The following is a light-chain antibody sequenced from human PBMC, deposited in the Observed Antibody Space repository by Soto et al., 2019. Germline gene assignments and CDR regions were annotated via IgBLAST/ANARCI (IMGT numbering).Light chain of an antibody. CDR2: EVS. Sequence: QSVLTQPPSGSGSPGQSVTISCTGTSSDVGSYNRVSWYQQPPGTAPKLMIYEVSNRPSGVPDRFSGSKSGNTASLTISGLQAGDEADYYCSSYTSSSTSLYVFGTGTKVTVL. J-gene: IGLJ1*01. V-gene: IGLV2-18*02. CDR1: SSDVGSYNR. CDR3: SSYTSSSTSLYV.